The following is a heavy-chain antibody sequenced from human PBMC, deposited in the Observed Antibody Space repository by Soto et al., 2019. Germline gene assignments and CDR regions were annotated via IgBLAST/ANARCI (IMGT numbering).Heavy chain of an antibody. Sequence: ASVKVSCKASGYTFTGYYMHWVRQAPGQGLEWMGGIIPIFGTANCAQKFQGRVTITADESTSTAYMELSSLRSEDTAVYYCARGGEYSSSWPSWFVPWGQGTLVTVSS. CDR3: ARGGEYSSSWPSWFVP. CDR2: IIPIFGTA. CDR1: GYTFTGYY. J-gene: IGHJ5*02. D-gene: IGHD6-13*01. V-gene: IGHV1-69*13.